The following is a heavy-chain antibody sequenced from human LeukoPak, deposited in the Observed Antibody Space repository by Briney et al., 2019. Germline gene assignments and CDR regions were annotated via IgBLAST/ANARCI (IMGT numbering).Heavy chain of an antibody. V-gene: IGHV4-34*01. D-gene: IGHD3-10*01. J-gene: IGHJ4*02. CDR3: ARGRVVRGVMAY. CDR1: GGSFSGYY. CDR2: INHSGST. Sequence: SETLSLTCAVYGGSFSGYYWSWIRQPPGKGLEWIGEINHSGSTNYNPSLKSRVPISVDTSKNQFSLKLSSGTAADTAVYYCARGRVVRGVMAYWGQGTLVTVSS.